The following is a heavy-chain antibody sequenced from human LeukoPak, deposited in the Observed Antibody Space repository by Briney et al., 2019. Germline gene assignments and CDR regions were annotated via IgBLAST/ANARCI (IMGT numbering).Heavy chain of an antibody. CDR2: TYYRSQWHN. Sequence: SQTLSLTCAISGDSVSNNNDAWNWIRQSPSRGLEWPGRTYYRSQWHNDYARSVMSRISVDPDTSKNQFSLHLSSVTPDDTAVYYCAGGYAFDVWGQGTMVTVSS. CDR1: GDSVSNNNDA. CDR3: AGGYAFDV. J-gene: IGHJ3*01. V-gene: IGHV6-1*01.